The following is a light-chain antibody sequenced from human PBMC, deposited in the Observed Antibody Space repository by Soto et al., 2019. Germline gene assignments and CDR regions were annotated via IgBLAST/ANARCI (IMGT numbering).Light chain of an antibody. CDR3: ETWDSNTHV. CDR2: LEGSGSY. J-gene: IGLJ1*01. CDR1: SGHSSYI. V-gene: IGLV4-60*02. Sequence: QLVLTQSSSASASLGSSVKLTCTLSSGHSSYIIAWHQQQPGKAPRYLMKLEGSGSYNKGSGVPDRFSGSSSGADRYLTIANLQFEDEADYYCETWDSNTHVFGTGTKDTVL.